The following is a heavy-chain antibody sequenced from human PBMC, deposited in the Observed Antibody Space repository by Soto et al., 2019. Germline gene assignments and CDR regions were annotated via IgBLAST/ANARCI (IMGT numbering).Heavy chain of an antibody. J-gene: IGHJ4*02. CDR3: ARGLHSLFDY. CDR2: ICNTGNNK. Sequence: GGSLRLSSAASGFTFSLYTMIWVRQAPGKGLEWVAVICNTGNNKYYADSVKGRFTISRDNSKNTLYVQMTSLRAEDTAVYYCARGLHSLFDYWGQGTLVTVSS. D-gene: IGHD2-21*01. CDR1: GFTFSLYT. V-gene: IGHV3-33*08.